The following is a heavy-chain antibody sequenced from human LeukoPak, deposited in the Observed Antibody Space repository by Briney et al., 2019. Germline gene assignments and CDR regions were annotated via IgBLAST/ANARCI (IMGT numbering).Heavy chain of an antibody. CDR2: ISWNSGSI. CDR3: AKDAGPSMGSSPPPYYYYGMDV. V-gene: IGHV3-9*01. CDR1: GFTFDDYA. J-gene: IGHJ6*02. D-gene: IGHD6-13*01. Sequence: GGSLRLSCAASGFTFDDYAMHWVRQAPGKGLEWVSGISWNSGSIGYADSVKGRFTISRGNAKNSLYLQMNSLRAEDTALYYCAKDAGPSMGSSPPPYYYYGMDVWGQGTTVTVSS.